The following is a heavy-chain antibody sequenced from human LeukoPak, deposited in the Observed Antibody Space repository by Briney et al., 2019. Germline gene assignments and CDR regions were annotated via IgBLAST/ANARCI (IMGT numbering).Heavy chain of an antibody. V-gene: IGHV1-2*02. D-gene: IGHD2-2*01. CDR3: ARLLYCSSTSCPHYYFDY. J-gene: IGHJ4*02. CDR2: INPNSGGT. CDR1: GYTFTGYY. Sequence: ASVKVSCKASGYTFTGYYMHWVRQAPGQGLEWMGWINPNSGGTNYAQKFQGRVTMTRDTSISTAYMELSRLRSDDTAVYYCARLLYCSSTSCPHYYFDYWGREPWSPSPQ.